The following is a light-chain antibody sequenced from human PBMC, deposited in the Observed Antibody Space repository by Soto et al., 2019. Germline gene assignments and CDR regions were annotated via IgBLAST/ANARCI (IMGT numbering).Light chain of an antibody. Sequence: IALTQSPLSLSVTPGEPASISCRSSQTLLHSNGYTYLNWYPQKPGQSPQLLIYLGSNRASGVPDRFSGGGSGTDFTLKINRVQAEDVGVFYCMQGLRPMYTFGQGTKVDIK. CDR3: MQGLRPMYT. V-gene: IGKV2-28*01. CDR2: LGS. CDR1: QTLLHSNGYTY. J-gene: IGKJ2*01.